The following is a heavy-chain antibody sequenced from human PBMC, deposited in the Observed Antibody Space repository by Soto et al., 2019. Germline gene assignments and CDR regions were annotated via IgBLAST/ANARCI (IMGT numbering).Heavy chain of an antibody. CDR1: GFMFSSFG. V-gene: IGHV3-33*01. J-gene: IGHJ4*02. CDR2: IWYDGSNT. CDR3: VRDLLGSGGHFDY. D-gene: IGHD3-16*01. Sequence: QVQLVESGGGVVQPGRSLRLSCAASGFMFSSFGMHWVRQAPGKGLEWVANIWYDGSNTYYTDSVKGRFTISRDNSRNTVFLEMNRLRTEDTDVYHCVRDLLGSGGHFDYWGQGTLVTVSS.